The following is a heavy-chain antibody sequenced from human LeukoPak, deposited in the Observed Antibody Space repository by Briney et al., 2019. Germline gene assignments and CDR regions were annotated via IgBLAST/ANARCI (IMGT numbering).Heavy chain of an antibody. Sequence: SETLSLTCTVSGGSISSYYWSWIRQSPGKGLEWIGFIYYSGSTTYNPSLKSRVTISVDTSKNQFSLKLSSVTAADTAVYYCARDKKGTSCHDYWGQGTLVTVSS. D-gene: IGHD2-2*01. J-gene: IGHJ4*02. V-gene: IGHV4-59*01. CDR3: ARDKKGTSCHDY. CDR2: IYYSGST. CDR1: GGSISSYY.